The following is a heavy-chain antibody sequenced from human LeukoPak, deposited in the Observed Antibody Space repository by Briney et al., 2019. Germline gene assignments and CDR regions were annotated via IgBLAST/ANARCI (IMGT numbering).Heavy chain of an antibody. V-gene: IGHV3-7*03. CDR2: IKQDGSEK. CDR1: GFTFSSYW. J-gene: IGHJ4*02. CDR3: AKPPQPNKAYYFDY. Sequence: GGSLRLSCAASGFTFSSYWMSWVRQAPGKGLEWVANIKQDGSEKYYVDSVKGRFTISRDNSKNTLYLQMNSLRAEDTAVYYCAKPPQPNKAYYFDYWGQGTLVTVSS.